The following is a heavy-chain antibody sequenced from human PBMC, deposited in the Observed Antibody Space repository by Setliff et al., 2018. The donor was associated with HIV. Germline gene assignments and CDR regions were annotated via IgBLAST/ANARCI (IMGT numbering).Heavy chain of an antibody. CDR1: GYTFTNYD. Sequence: ASVKVSCKPSGYTFTNYDINWVQQAAGQGLEWMGWMNPDSRNTGYAQRFEGSVTMTWDTSISTAYMELNNVKFGDTAIYYCARARTDYYDRRRRSHYYIDVWARGATVTVSS. CDR2: MNPDSRNT. V-gene: IGHV1-8*02. D-gene: IGHD3-22*01. CDR3: ARARTDYYDRRRRSHYYIDV. J-gene: IGHJ6*03.